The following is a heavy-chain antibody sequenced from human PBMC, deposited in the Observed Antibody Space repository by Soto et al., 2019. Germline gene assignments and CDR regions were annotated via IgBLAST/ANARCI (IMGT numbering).Heavy chain of an antibody. CDR2: IYYSGST. CDR1: GGSFSSGGYY. D-gene: IGHD6-13*01. J-gene: IGHJ4*02. V-gene: IGHV4-31*03. CDR3: ARGGIAAAAPPDY. Sequence: SETLSLTCTFSGGSFSSGGYYWSWIRQHPGKGLEWIGYIYYSGSTYYNPSLKSRVTISVDTSKNQFSLKLSSVTAADTAVYYCARGGIAAAAPPDYWGQGTLVTVSS.